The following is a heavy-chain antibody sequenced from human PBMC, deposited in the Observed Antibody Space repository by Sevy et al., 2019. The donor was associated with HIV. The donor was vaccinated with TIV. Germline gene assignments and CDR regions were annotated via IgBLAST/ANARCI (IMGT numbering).Heavy chain of an antibody. Sequence: GGSLRLSCAASGFTFSTYTMNWVRQAPGKGLEWVSSISGSSNYMYYANSGKGRFTISRDNAENSVSLQMNSLRAGDTAVYYCAREWCIGASCYIIDYWGQGTLVTVSS. CDR2: ISGSSNYM. CDR1: GFTFSTYT. D-gene: IGHD2-2*02. J-gene: IGHJ4*02. CDR3: AREWCIGASCYIIDY. V-gene: IGHV3-21*01.